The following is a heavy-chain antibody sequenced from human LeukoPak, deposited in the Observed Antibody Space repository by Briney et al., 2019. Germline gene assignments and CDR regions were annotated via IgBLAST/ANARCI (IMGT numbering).Heavy chain of an antibody. D-gene: IGHD3-3*01. CDR3: ARGYYDFWSGYSTYYYYYGMDV. J-gene: IGHJ6*02. Sequence: AGGSLRLSCAASGFTFSSYEMNWVRQAPGKGLEWVSYISSSGSTIYYADSVKGRFTISRDNAKNSLYLQMNSLRAEDTAVYYCARGYYDFWSGYSTYYYYYGMDVWGQGTTVTVSS. CDR1: GFTFSSYE. V-gene: IGHV3-48*03. CDR2: ISSSGSTI.